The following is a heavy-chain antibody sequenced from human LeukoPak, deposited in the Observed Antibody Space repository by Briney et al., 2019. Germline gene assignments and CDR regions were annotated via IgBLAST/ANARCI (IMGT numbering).Heavy chain of an antibody. CDR3: AREEDCSSWYDHYYYGMDV. Sequence: GGSLRLSCAASGFTFDDYAMHWVRQAPGKGLEWVSGISWNSGSMDYADSVKGRFTISRDNSKNTLYLQMNSLRAEDTAVYYCAREEDCSSWYDHYYYGMDVWGQGTTVTVSS. CDR1: GFTFDDYA. D-gene: IGHD6-13*01. V-gene: IGHV3-9*01. J-gene: IGHJ6*02. CDR2: ISWNSGSM.